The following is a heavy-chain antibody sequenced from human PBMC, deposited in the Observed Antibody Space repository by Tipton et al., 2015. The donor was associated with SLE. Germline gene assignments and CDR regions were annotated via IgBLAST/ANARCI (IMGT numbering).Heavy chain of an antibody. D-gene: IGHD2-15*01. CDR1: GDSISSSSYF. Sequence: TLSLTCTVSGDSISSSSYFWGWIRQPPGKGLEWIGSIYSSGSTYYSPSLQSRVTISLDTSKNQFSLKLSSVTAADTAVYYCARDGRGYCDNSGCSEYHWFDPWGQGTLVTVSS. V-gene: IGHV4-39*07. CDR3: ARDGRGYCDNSGCSEYHWFDP. J-gene: IGHJ5*02. CDR2: IYSSGST.